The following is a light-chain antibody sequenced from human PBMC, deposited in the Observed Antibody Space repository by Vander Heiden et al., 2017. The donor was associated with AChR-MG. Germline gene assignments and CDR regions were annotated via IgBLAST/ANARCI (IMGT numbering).Light chain of an antibody. V-gene: IGKV1-5*03. J-gene: IGKJ3*01. CDR3: QQYNSYSS. CDR1: QNINSW. CDR2: KAS. Sequence: DIQMTQSPSTLSASIGDRVTITCRASQNINSWLAWYQQKPGKAPKLLMYKASTLESGVPSRFSGSGSGTEFTLSISSLQPDDFATYYCQQYNSYSSFGPGTKVDIK.